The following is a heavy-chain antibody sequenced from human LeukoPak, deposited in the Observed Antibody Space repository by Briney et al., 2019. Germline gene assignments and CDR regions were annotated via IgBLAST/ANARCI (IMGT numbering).Heavy chain of an antibody. V-gene: IGHV3-53*01. CDR3: ARIDYGDYYYMDV. J-gene: IGHJ6*03. D-gene: IGHD4-17*01. Sequence: PGGSLRLSCAASGFTVSSNYMSWVRQAPGKGLEWVSVIYSGGSTYYADSVKGRFTISRDNSKNTLYLQMNSLRAEDTAVYYCARIDYGDYYYMDVWGKGTTVTVSS. CDR1: GFTVSSNY. CDR2: IYSGGST.